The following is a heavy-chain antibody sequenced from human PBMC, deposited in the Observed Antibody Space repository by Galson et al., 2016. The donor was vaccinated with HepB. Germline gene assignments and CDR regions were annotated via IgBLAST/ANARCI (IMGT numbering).Heavy chain of an antibody. CDR3: ARVRGSATGQYYFAF. V-gene: IGHV3-7*03. Sequence: SLRLSCAGYGFTFSSYWMTWVRQAPGKGLEWVANIKQDGSERYYVDSVKGRFTISRDNAKNSLYLQMNSLRAEDTAVYYCARVRGSATGQYYFAFWGQGTLVTVSS. CDR1: GFTFSSYW. J-gene: IGHJ4*02. D-gene: IGHD1-1*01. CDR2: IKQDGSER.